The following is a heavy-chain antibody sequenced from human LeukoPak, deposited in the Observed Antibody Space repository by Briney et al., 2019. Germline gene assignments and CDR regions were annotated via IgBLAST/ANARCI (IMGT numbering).Heavy chain of an antibody. CDR2: IYYTGRN. Sequence: SETLSLTCTVSCGSITSSAYYWGWIRQPPGKGLEWIGTIYYTGRNYYNPSLKSRVTIYVDTSKNQFSLKLSSVTATDTAVYYCARWFGKTLAGVYWGEGTLVTVSS. D-gene: IGHD3-10*01. CDR3: ARWFGKTLAGVY. CDR1: CGSITSSAYY. V-gene: IGHV4-39*01. J-gene: IGHJ4*02.